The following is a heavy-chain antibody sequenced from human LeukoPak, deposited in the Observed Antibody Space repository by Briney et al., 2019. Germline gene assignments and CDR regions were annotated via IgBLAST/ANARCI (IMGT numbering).Heavy chain of an antibody. Sequence: GGSLRLSCAASGFTLRSYGMHWVRQAPGEGLEWVAVIWHDGSVLDYSESVKGRFTVSSDNRKNTLYLQMDSLRVEDTAVYYCARDRGQDDPIDIWGQGTLVTVSS. V-gene: IGHV3-33*01. CDR1: GFTLRSYG. J-gene: IGHJ4*02. CDR3: ARDRGQDDPIDI. CDR2: IWHDGSVL. D-gene: IGHD3-10*01.